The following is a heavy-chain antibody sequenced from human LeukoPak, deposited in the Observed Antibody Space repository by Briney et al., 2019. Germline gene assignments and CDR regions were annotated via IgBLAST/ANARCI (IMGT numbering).Heavy chain of an antibody. D-gene: IGHD4-17*01. CDR2: YNHSGST. Sequence: PSETLSLTCAVYGGSFSGYYWSWIRQPPGKRLEGMGEYNHSGSTNYNPSLKSRVTISVDTSKNQFSLKLSSVTAADTAVYYCARGSTTVTTYYYYYYGMDVWGQGTTVTVSS. V-gene: IGHV4-34*01. CDR1: GGSFSGYY. J-gene: IGHJ6*02. CDR3: ARGSTTVTTYYYYYYGMDV.